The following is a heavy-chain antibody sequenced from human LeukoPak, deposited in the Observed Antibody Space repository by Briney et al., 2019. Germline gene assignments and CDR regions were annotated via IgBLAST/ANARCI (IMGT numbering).Heavy chain of an antibody. D-gene: IGHD2-15*01. J-gene: IGHJ4*02. CDR3: ARARLGFTRGIGTNYFDY. Sequence: GGSLRLSCAASGFTFSTYAIHWVRQAPGKGREWVAVISVDGVNRFYADSVKARFTMSRENAENVLYLQRTSLRAEDTAVYFCARARLGFTRGIGTNYFDYWGQGTLVTVSS. V-gene: IGHV3-30*04. CDR1: GFTFSTYA. CDR2: ISVDGVNR.